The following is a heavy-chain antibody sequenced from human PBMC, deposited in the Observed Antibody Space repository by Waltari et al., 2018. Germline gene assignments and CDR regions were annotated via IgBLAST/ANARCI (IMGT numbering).Heavy chain of an antibody. Sequence: QVQLQESGPGLVKPSETLSLTCTVSGDSISSYHWSWIRQPAGKGLEWIGRIYTSGNTHSNPSLKSRVTMSVDMSKNQFSLKLSSVTAADTAVYYCAKDGGWYPDYWGQGTLVAVSS. D-gene: IGHD6-19*01. V-gene: IGHV4-4*07. CDR3: AKDGGWYPDY. CDR1: GDSISSYH. CDR2: IYTSGNT. J-gene: IGHJ4*02.